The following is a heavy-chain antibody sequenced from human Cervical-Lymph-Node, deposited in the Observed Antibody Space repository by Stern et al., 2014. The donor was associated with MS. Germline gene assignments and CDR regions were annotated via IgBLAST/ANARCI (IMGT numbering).Heavy chain of an antibody. CDR1: GASITSYY. CDR3: ARATDL. J-gene: IGHJ5*02. CDR2: IYYSGTT. V-gene: IGHV4-59*01. Sequence: QLQLQESGPGLLRPSETLSLTCTVSGASITSYYWSWIRQPPGKGLEWIGYIYYSGTTNYNASLKGGVAISIDTSKTQFSLRLSSVTAADTAVYYCARATDLWGQGTLVTVSS.